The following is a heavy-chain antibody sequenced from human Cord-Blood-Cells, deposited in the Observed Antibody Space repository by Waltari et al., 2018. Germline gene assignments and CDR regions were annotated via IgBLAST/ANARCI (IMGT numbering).Heavy chain of an antibody. Sequence: QVQLQESGPGLVKPSQTLSLTCTVSGGTLSSGSYYWRWIRQPAGKGLEWIGYIYTSGSTNYNPSLKSRVTISVDTSKNQFSLKLSSVTAADTAVYYCARDITGAYWYFDLWGRGTLVTVSS. D-gene: IGHD1-20*01. CDR2: IYTSGST. J-gene: IGHJ2*01. CDR3: ARDITGAYWYFDL. V-gene: IGHV4-61*09. CDR1: GGTLSSGSYY.